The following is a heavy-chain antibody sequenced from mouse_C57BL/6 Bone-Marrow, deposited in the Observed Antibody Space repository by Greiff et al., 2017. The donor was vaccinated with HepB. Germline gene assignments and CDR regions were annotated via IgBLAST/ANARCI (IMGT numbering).Heavy chain of an antibody. CDR3: ARRASLLAWFAY. J-gene: IGHJ3*01. V-gene: IGHV1-50*01. Sequence: QVQLQQPGAEFVKPGASVKLSCKASGYTFTSYWMQWVKQRPGQGLEWIGEIDPSDSYINYNQKFKGKATLTVDTSSSTAYMQLSSLTSEDSAVYYWARRASLLAWFAYGGQGTLVTVSA. CDR2: IDPSDSYI. D-gene: IGHD3-1*01. CDR1: GYTFTSYW.